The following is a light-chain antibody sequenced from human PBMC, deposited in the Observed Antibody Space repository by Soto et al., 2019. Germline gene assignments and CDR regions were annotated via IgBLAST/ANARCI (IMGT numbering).Light chain of an antibody. CDR2: GNS. CDR1: SSNIGAGYD. CDR3: PSYDSSLSGSV. J-gene: IGLJ2*01. Sequence: QSVLTQPPSVSGAPGQRVTISCTGSSSNIGAGYDVHWYQQLPGTAPKLLIYGNSNRPSGVPDRFSGSKSGTSASLAITGLQAEAEADYYCPSYDSSLSGSVFGGGTKLTVL. V-gene: IGLV1-40*01.